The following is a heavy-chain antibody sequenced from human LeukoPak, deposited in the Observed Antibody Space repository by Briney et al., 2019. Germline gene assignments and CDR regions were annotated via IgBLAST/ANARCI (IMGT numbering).Heavy chain of an antibody. CDR3: ASGVLQQLVPTSFHWFDP. CDR2: IYYIGST. CDR1: GVSISSYY. V-gene: IGHV4-59*12. Sequence: SETLSLTCSVSGVSISSYYWSWIRQPPGKGLEWIGYIYYIGSTNYNPSLKSRVTISVDTSKNQFSLKLSSVTAADTAVYYCASGVLQQLVPTSFHWFDPWGQGTLVTVSS. D-gene: IGHD6-13*01. J-gene: IGHJ5*02.